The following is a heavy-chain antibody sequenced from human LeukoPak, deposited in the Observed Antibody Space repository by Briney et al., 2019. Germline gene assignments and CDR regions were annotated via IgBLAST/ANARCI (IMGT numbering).Heavy chain of an antibody. Sequence: PGGSLRLSCAASGFTFSSYGMHWVRQAPGKGLEWVAVISYDGSNKYYADSLKGRFTISRDNSKNTLYLHMNSLRAEDTAVYYCARHGSWSFDYWGQGTLLTVSA. J-gene: IGHJ4*02. CDR1: GFTFSSYG. CDR2: ISYDGSNK. V-gene: IGHV3-30*03. CDR3: ARHGSWSFDY. D-gene: IGHD6-13*01.